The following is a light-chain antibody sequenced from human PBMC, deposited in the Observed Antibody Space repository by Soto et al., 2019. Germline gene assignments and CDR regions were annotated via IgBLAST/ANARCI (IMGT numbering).Light chain of an antibody. J-gene: IGKJ5*01. Sequence: EIVMTQSPATLSVSPGERATLSCRASHSVSSNLAWYQQKPGQAPRLLIYGASSRATGIPDRFTGSGSGTDFTLTITRLEPEDFAVYYCQQFGSSLPITFGQGTRLEI. V-gene: IGKV3-20*01. CDR3: QQFGSSLPIT. CDR2: GAS. CDR1: HSVSSN.